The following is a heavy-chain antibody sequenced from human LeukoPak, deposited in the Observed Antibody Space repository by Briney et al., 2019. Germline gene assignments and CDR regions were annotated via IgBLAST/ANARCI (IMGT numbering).Heavy chain of an antibody. CDR1: GFTFSSYA. V-gene: IGHV3-23*01. D-gene: IGHD3-22*01. Sequence: GGSLRLSCAASGFTFSSYAMSWVRQAPGKGLEWVSAISGSGGSTYYADSVKGRFTISRDNSKNTLYLQMNSLRAEDTAVYYCAKATYDSSGYYYGVAFDIWGQGTMVTVSS. CDR2: ISGSGGST. CDR3: AKATYDSSGYYYGVAFDI. J-gene: IGHJ3*02.